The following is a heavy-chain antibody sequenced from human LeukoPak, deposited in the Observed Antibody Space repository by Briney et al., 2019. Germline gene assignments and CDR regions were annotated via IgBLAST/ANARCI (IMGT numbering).Heavy chain of an antibody. CDR2: IRYDGSNK. Sequence: PGGSLRLSCAASGFTFSSYGMHWVRQAPGKGLEWVTFIRYDGSNKYYAVSVKGRFTISRDNSKNTLDLQMNSLRGEDTAVYYCARGPSGYCSGGACYYESHYMDVWGKGTTVTISS. CDR3: ARGPSGYCSGGACYYESHYMDV. CDR1: GFTFSSYG. J-gene: IGHJ6*03. V-gene: IGHV3-30*02. D-gene: IGHD2-15*01.